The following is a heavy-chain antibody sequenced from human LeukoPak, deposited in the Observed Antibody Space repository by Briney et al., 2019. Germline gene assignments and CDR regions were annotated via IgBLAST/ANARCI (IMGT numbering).Heavy chain of an antibody. CDR3: ARVKRSDSSSSGRVLSGYYFDY. V-gene: IGHV3-21*01. CDR1: GFTFSSYS. D-gene: IGHD6-6*01. CDR2: ISSSSSYI. J-gene: IGHJ4*02. Sequence: PGGSLGLSCAASGFTFSSYSMNWVRQAPGKGLEWVSSISSSSSYIYYADSVKGRFTISRDNTKNSLYLQMNSLRAEDTAVYYCARVKRSDSSSSGRVLSGYYFDYWGQGTLVTVSS.